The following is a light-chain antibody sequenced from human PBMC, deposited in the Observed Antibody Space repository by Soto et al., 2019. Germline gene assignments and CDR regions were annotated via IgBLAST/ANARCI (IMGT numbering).Light chain of an antibody. CDR1: QSVRRY. CDR2: DTS. Sequence: EILLTRSPATLSLSPGERATLSCRASQSVRRYLAWYQQKPGQPPRLLIYDTSNRATGIPPRFSGSGSETDFTLTISSLEPEDFAAYYCQPRYQWPPITFGQGTRMEIK. J-gene: IGKJ5*01. CDR3: QPRYQWPPIT. V-gene: IGKV3-11*01.